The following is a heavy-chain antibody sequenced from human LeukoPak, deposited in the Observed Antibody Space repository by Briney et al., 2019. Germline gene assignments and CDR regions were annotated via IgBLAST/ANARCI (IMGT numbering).Heavy chain of an antibody. CDR2: IRYDGSNK. CDR1: GFTFSSYG. D-gene: IGHD6-13*01. CDR3: ARADSWYNYYYYYMDV. J-gene: IGHJ6*03. Sequence: PGGSLSLSCAASGFTFSSYGMHWVRQAPGKGLEWVAFIRYDGSNKYYADSVKGRFTISRDNSKNTLYLQMNSLRAEDTAVYYCARADSWYNYYYYYMDVWGKGTTVTVSS. V-gene: IGHV3-30*02.